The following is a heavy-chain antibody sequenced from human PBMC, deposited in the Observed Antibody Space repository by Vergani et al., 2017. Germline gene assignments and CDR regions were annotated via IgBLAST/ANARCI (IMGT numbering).Heavy chain of an antibody. J-gene: IGHJ4*02. V-gene: IGHV3-30-3*01. CDR2: ISYDGSNK. CDR1: GYSISSGY. Sequence: QVQLQESGPGLVKPSETLSLTCTVSGYSISSGYYWGWIRQPPGKGLEWGAVISYDGSNKYYADSVKGRFTISKDNSKNTLYLQMNSLRAEDTAVYYCAGDLNCATVTTADYWGQGTLVTVSS. CDR3: AGDLNCATVTTADY. D-gene: IGHD4-11*01.